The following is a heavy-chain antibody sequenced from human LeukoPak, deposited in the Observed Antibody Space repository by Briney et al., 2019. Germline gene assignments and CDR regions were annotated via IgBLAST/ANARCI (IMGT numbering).Heavy chain of an antibody. J-gene: IGHJ4*02. Sequence: PGGSLRLSCAASGLTVSSNSMSWVRQAPGKGLEWVSVIYSGSTYYADSVKGRFTISRDNSKNTLYLQMNSLRAEDTAVYYCAKDPGQLVGYWGQGTLVTVSS. V-gene: IGHV3-53*01. CDR3: AKDPGQLVGY. D-gene: IGHD6-6*01. CDR2: IYSGST. CDR1: GLTVSSNS.